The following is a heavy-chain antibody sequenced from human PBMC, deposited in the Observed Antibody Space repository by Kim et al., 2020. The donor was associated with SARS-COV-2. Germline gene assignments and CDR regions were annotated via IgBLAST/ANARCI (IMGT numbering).Heavy chain of an antibody. Sequence: GGSLRLSCAASGFTFSRNAMSWVRQAPGKGLEWVSAITTGGGGTYYADSVQGRFTISRDNSKNTLYLQMNRLRAEDTAVYYCAKDLKGLMTLLPDAPSVRACWGQDTPVTVSA. D-gene: IGHD2-8*01. CDR3: AKDLKGLMTLLPDAPSVRAC. CDR1: GFTFSRNA. J-gene: IGHJ1*01. CDR2: ITTGGGGT. V-gene: IGHV3-23*01.